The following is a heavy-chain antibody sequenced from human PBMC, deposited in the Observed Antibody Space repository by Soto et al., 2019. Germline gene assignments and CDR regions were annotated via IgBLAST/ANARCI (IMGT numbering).Heavy chain of an antibody. CDR3: AKDDSSGNFYGMDV. V-gene: IGHV3-30*04. D-gene: IGHD6-19*01. J-gene: IGHJ6*02. Sequence: PGGSLRLSCAASGFTFSNHALQWVRQAPGKGLEWVAVISYDGSNKYYADSVKGRFTISRDNSKNTLYLQMNSLRAEDTAVYYCAKDDSSGNFYGMDVWGQGTTVTVSS. CDR1: GFTFSNHA. CDR2: ISYDGSNK.